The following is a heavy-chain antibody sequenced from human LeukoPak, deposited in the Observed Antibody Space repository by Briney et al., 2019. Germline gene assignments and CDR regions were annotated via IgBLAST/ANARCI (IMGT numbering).Heavy chain of an antibody. D-gene: IGHD3-16*01. CDR1: GYSFTDYY. Sequence: GASVKVSCKASGYSFTDYYMHRVRQAPGQGLESMGWINPDSGGTNYPQKFQGRVTMTRDTSISTAYMELSRLSYGDTAVYYCAGGGHYYSYSMDVWGKGTAVTVSS. J-gene: IGHJ6*03. CDR2: INPDSGGT. V-gene: IGHV1-2*02. CDR3: AGGGHYYSYSMDV.